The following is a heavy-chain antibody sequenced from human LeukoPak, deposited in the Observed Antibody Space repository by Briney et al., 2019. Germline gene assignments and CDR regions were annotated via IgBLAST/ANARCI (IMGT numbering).Heavy chain of an antibody. CDR2: IYTSGST. Sequence: SETLSLTCTVSGGSISSYYWSWIRQPAGKGLEWIGRIYTSGSTNYNPSLKSRVTMSVDTSKNQSSLKLSSVTAADTAVYYCARDQGDYGDYVLYYYYYYMDVWGKGTTVTVSS. D-gene: IGHD4-17*01. CDR3: ARDQGDYGDYVLYYYYYYMDV. CDR1: GGSISSYY. J-gene: IGHJ6*03. V-gene: IGHV4-4*07.